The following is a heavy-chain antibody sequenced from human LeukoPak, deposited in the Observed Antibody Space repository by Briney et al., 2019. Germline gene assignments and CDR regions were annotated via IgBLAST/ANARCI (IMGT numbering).Heavy chain of an antibody. V-gene: IGHV3-74*01. CDR1: GFTFSTYW. CDR2: ISYDGSST. J-gene: IGHJ4*02. D-gene: IGHD6-19*01. CDR3: AREAAVAGIYFDT. Sequence: GGSLRLSCVASGFTFSTYWMHWVRQAPGKGLVWVSRISYDGSSTNYADSVKGRFSISRDNAKNTVYLQMNSLRAEDTAVYYCAREAAVAGIYFDTWGQGTLVTVSS.